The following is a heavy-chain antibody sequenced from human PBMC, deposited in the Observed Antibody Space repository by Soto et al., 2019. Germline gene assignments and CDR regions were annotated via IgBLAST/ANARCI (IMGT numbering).Heavy chain of an antibody. J-gene: IGHJ6*02. CDR2: IYYSGST. CDR3: ARAGRYYDFWSGYSEIYYYYYGMDV. CDR1: GGSISSYY. V-gene: IGHV4-59*01. D-gene: IGHD3-3*01. Sequence: SETLSLTCTVSGGSISSYYWSWIRQPPGKGLEWIGYIYYSGSTNYNPSLKSRVTISVDTSKNQFSLKLSSVTAADTAVYYCARAGRYYDFWSGYSEIYYYYYGMDVWGQGTTVTVSS.